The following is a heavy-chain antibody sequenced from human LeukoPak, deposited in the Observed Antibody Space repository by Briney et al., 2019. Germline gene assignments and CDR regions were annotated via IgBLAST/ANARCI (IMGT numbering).Heavy chain of an antibody. Sequence: WRSLRLSCAASGFTFSSYAMHWVRQAPGKGLEWVAVISYDGSNKYYADSVKGRFTISRDNSKNTLYLQMNSLRAEDTAVYYCASRSSEIDYWGQGTLVTVSS. CDR3: ASRSSEIDY. V-gene: IGHV3-30*04. D-gene: IGHD6-19*01. J-gene: IGHJ4*02. CDR2: ISYDGSNK. CDR1: GFTFSSYA.